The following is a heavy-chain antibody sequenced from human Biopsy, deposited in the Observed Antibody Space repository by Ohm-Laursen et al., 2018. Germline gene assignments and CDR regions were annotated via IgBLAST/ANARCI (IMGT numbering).Heavy chain of an antibody. D-gene: IGHD3-3*01. CDR1: GYTFTSYD. Sequence: GASVKVSCKASGYTFTSYDIIWARQAPGQGLEWMGGIIPDPAFGKVSYGQKLEGRVTFTADESATTAYMELSSLRPEDTAFYYCARDPLYFDFWSGFFDTWGQGTLVTVSS. CDR2: IIPDPAFGKV. V-gene: IGHV1-69*13. J-gene: IGHJ4*02. CDR3: ARDPLYFDFWSGFFDT.